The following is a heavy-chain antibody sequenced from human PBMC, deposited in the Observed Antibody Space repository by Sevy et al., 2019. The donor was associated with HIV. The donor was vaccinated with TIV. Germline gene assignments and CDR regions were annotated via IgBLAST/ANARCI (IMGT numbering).Heavy chain of an antibody. CDR2: IIPIFGTA. CDR3: ARATRAKNDFWSGFWNYYYGMDV. Sequence: ASVKVSCKASGGTFSSYAISWVRQAPGQGLEWMGGIIPIFGTANYAQKFQGRVTITADESTSTAYMELGSLRSEDTAVYYCARATRAKNDFWSGFWNYYYGMDVWGQGTTVTVSS. D-gene: IGHD3-3*01. J-gene: IGHJ6*02. CDR1: GGTFSSYA. V-gene: IGHV1-69*13.